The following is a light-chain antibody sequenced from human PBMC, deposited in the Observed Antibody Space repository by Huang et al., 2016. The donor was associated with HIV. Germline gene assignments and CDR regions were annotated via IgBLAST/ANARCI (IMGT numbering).Light chain of an antibody. CDR2: AAS. V-gene: IGKV1-17*03. Sequence: DIQMTQSPSAMSASVGDRVTITFWVSQDISKYLAWFQQKPGKGPKRLIYAASKLQTGVPARFSGSGSGAEFTLTISSLQPEDFASYYCLQHYTYPWTFGQGTKVEIK. J-gene: IGKJ1*01. CDR1: QDISKY. CDR3: LQHYTYPWT.